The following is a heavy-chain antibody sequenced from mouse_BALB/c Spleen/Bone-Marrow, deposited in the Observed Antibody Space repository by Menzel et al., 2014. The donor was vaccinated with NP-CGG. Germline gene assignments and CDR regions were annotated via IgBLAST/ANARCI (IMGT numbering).Heavy chain of an antibody. J-gene: IGHJ3*01. CDR2: INPSTGYT. V-gene: IGHV1-7*01. Sequence: QVQLKQSGAELAKPGASVKMSCKASGYTFTSYWMHWVKQRPGRGLEWIGYINPSTGYTEYNQKFKDKATLTADKSSSTAYMQLSSLTSEDSAVYYCARRAYGGSYGFAYWGQGTLLTVSA. D-gene: IGHD1-1*01. CDR1: GYTFTSYW. CDR3: ARRAYGGSYGFAY.